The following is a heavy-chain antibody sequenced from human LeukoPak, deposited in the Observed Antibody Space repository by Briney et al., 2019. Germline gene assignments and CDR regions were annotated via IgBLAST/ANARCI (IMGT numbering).Heavy chain of an antibody. Sequence: GRSLRLSCAASGFTFSSYGMHWVRQAPGKGLEWVAVISYDGSNKYYADSVKGRFTISRDNTKNTLYLQMNSLRAEDTAVYYCAKVSGVFIVGAYDYWGQGTLVTVSS. CDR2: ISYDGSNK. CDR1: GFTFSSYG. D-gene: IGHD1-26*01. V-gene: IGHV3-30*18. CDR3: AKVSGVFIVGAYDY. J-gene: IGHJ4*02.